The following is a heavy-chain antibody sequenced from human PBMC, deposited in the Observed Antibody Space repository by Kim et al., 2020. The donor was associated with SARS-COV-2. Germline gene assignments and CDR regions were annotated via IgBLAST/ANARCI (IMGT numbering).Heavy chain of an antibody. CDR2: IRSKAYGVTT. Sequence: GGSLRLSCTAFGFPFGDYAMSWFRQAPGKGLEWVGFIRSKAYGVTTQYAASVKGKFTISRDDSRSIAYLQMNSLKTEVTAVYYCTRVGSSSWSADVAMDVWGQGTMVSVAS. V-gene: IGHV3-49*03. J-gene: IGHJ6*02. CDR3: TRVGSSSWSADVAMDV. CDR1: GFPFGDYA. D-gene: IGHD6-13*01.